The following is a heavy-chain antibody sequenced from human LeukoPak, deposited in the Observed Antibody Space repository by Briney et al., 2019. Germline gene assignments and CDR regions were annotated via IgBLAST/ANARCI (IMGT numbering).Heavy chain of an antibody. J-gene: IGHJ5*02. CDR2: IGSTGAAT. CDR1: GFTFSTSA. Sequence: GGSQRLSCATSGFTFSTSAMNWVRQAPGKGLEWVSGIGSTGAATYYADSVKGRFTISRDNSKNTLYLQMNSLRAEDTAVYYCAKGFMGATPNWGFDPWGQGTLVTVSS. D-gene: IGHD1-26*01. V-gene: IGHV3-23*01. CDR3: AKGFMGATPNWGFDP.